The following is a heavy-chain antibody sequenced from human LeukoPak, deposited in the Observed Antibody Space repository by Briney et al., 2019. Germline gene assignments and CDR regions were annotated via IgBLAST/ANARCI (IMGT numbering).Heavy chain of an antibody. CDR2: INPKSGGT. J-gene: IGHJ3*02. CDR1: GYTFTGYY. V-gene: IGHV1-2*02. D-gene: IGHD6-13*01. Sequence: ASVRVSCKASGYTFTGYYMHWVRQAPGQGLEWMGWINPKSGGTNYAQKFQGRVTMTRDTSIRTAYMELSRLRSDDTAVHYCARDRSGFYAAAGARAFDIWGQGTMVTVSS. CDR3: ARDRSGFYAAAGARAFDI.